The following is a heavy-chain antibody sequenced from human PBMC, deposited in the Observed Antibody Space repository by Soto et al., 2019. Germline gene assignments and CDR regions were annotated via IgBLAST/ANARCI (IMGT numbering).Heavy chain of an antibody. Sequence: PGGSLRLSCAASGFTFSDYYMTWIRQAPGEGLEWVSYISTTSDYTNYADSVKGRFTISRDNAKNSLYLQMHSLRAEDTAVYYCARDRDLTSSWSFDYWGQGPLVTVSS. J-gene: IGHJ4*02. CDR2: ISTTSDYT. V-gene: IGHV3-11*06. CDR3: ARDRDLTSSWSFDY. CDR1: GFTFSDYY. D-gene: IGHD6-13*01.